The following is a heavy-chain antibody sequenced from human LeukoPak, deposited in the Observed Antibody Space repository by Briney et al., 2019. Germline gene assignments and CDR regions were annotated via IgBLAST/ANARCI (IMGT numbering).Heavy chain of an antibody. CDR1: GFTFSSYG. J-gene: IGHJ4*02. D-gene: IGHD3-16*02. CDR2: ISYDGSNK. V-gene: IGHV3-30*18. CDR3: AKSNKRGVIVPPYFDY. Sequence: QAGGSLRLSCAASGFTFSSYGMHWVRQAPGKGLEWVAVISYDGSNKYYADSVKGRFTISRDNSKNTLYLQMNSLRAEDTAVYYCAKSNKRGVIVPPYFDYWGQGTLVTVSS.